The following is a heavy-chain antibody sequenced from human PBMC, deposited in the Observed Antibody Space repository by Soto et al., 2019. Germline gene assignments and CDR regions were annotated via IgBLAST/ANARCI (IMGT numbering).Heavy chain of an antibody. CDR3: AKGGTVGASSYFDY. CDR1: GFTFSNYG. Sequence: QVQLVESGGGVVQPGRSLRLSCAASGFTFSNYGIHWVRQAPGKGLEWVAVISYDGGNKYYADSVKGRFTISRDNSKNTLDLEMDSLRAEDTAVYYCAKGGTVGASSYFDYWGQGTLVTVAS. J-gene: IGHJ4*02. CDR2: ISYDGGNK. V-gene: IGHV3-30*18. D-gene: IGHD1-26*01.